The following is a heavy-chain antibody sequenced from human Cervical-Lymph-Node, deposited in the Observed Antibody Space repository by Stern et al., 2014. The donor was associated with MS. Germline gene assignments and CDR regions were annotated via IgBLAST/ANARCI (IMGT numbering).Heavy chain of an antibody. CDR2: IDWNDKT. Sequence: QVTLKESGPALVKPTQTLTLTCTFSGFSLVTSGVRVSWIRQPPGKALEWLARIDWNDKTISNTSLMTRVSISQDTSKNQVGPKMTNVDPVDTATYYCARMMGSGYRHYFDYWGQGTPVTVS. V-gene: IGHV2-70*04. CDR3: ARMMGSGYRHYFDY. CDR1: GFSLVTSGVR. J-gene: IGHJ4*02. D-gene: IGHD3-3*01.